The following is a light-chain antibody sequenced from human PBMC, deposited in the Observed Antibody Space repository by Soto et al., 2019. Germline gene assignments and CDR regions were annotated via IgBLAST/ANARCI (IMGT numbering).Light chain of an antibody. V-gene: IGKV1-39*01. Sequence: DIQMTQSPSSLSASVGDRVTITCRASQSISSYLNWYQQKPGKAPKLLIYAASSLQSGVPSRFRGSGPGTDFTLAISSLQPEDYATYFRQQSGTFGQGTKVEIK. J-gene: IGKJ1*01. CDR2: AAS. CDR3: QQSGT. CDR1: QSISSY.